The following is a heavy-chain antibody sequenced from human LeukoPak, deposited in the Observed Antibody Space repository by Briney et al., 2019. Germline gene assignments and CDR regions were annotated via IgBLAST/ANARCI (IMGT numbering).Heavy chain of an antibody. CDR1: GYSISSGYY. D-gene: IGHD3-3*01. V-gene: IGHV4-38-2*01. J-gene: IGHJ4*02. CDR2: IYHSGST. Sequence: SETLSLTCAVSGYSISSGYYWGWIRQPPGKGLEWTGSIYHSGSTYYNPSLKSRVTISVDTSKNQFSLKLSSVTAADTAVYYCARRAPYYDFWSGDNSRFDYWGQGTLVTVSS. CDR3: ARRAPYYDFWSGDNSRFDY.